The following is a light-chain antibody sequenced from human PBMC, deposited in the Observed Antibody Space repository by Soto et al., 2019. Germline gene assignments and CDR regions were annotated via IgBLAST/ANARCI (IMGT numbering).Light chain of an antibody. CDR1: QSISNW. CDR2: DAS. CDR3: QQYNIYSYT. Sequence: DIQMTQSPSTLSASVGDRVTITCRASQSISNWLAWYQQRPGKAPKLLIYDASTLESWVPSRFSGSGSGTEFTRTISGLRPDDFATYYFQQYNIYSYTFGQGTKLQIK. V-gene: IGKV1-5*01. J-gene: IGKJ2*01.